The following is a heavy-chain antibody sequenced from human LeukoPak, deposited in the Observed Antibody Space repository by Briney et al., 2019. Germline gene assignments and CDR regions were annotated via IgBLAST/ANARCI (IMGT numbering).Heavy chain of an antibody. CDR3: ARAGRLGYCSSTSCYAGGVFDI. V-gene: IGHV3-30*03. Sequence: GGSLRLSCAGSGFTFSNYGMRWVRQAPGKGLEWVAFMPYDGANEYYADSVKGRFTISRDNSKNTLYLQMNSLRAEDTAVYYCARAGRLGYCSSTSCYAGGVFDIWGQGTMVTVSS. CDR1: GFTFSNYG. J-gene: IGHJ3*02. D-gene: IGHD2-2*01. CDR2: MPYDGANE.